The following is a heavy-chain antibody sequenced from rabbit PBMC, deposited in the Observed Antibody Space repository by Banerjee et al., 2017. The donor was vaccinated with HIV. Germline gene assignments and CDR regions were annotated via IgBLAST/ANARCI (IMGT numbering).Heavy chain of an antibody. Sequence: QEQLEESGGDLVKPGASLTLTCTASGFTLSSSYWICWVRQAPGKGLEWIGCINTGSGNTYYASWAKGRFTISKTSSTTVTLQMPSLTAADTATYFCARGGIGYSGWDLWGPGTLVTVS. V-gene: IGHV1S45*01. D-gene: IGHD7-1*01. CDR2: INTGSGNT. CDR1: GFTLSSSYW. J-gene: IGHJ4*01. CDR3: ARGGIGYSGWDL.